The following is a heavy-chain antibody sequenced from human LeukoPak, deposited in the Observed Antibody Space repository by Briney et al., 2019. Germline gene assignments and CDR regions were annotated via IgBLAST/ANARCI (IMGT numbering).Heavy chain of an antibody. Sequence: ASVKVSCKASGYTFATYGISWVRQAPGQGLEWMGWISGYNGNIKSAQKFQGRVTMTTDTSTSTAYMELRSLRSDDTAVYYCARDTYCSSASCYIYYYMDVWGKGTTVTVSS. V-gene: IGHV1-18*01. CDR1: GYTFATYG. D-gene: IGHD2-2*01. CDR2: ISGYNGNI. CDR3: ARDTYCSSASCYIYYYMDV. J-gene: IGHJ6*03.